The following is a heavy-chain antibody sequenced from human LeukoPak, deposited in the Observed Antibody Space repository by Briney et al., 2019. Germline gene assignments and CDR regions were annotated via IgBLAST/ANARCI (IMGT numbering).Heavy chain of an antibody. D-gene: IGHD3-22*01. CDR3: ARPMKQKYYYDSSGYYLDY. CDR2: INPNSGGT. Sequence: ASVXVSCKASGYTFTGYYMHWVRQAPGQRLEWMGWINPNSGGTNYAKKFQGRVTITREKYISTAYMELSSLRSDDTAVYYCARPMKQKYYYDSSGYYLDYWGQGTLVTVSS. J-gene: IGHJ4*02. V-gene: IGHV1-2*02. CDR1: GYTFTGYY.